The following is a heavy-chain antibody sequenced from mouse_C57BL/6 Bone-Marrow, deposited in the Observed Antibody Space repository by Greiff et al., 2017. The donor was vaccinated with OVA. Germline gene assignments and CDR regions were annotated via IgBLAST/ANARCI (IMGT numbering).Heavy chain of an antibody. J-gene: IGHJ4*01. D-gene: IGHD4-1*01. CDR3: ARELGLYAMDY. CDR1: GFTFSDYY. CDR2: ISNGGGST. Sequence: EVQGVESGGGLVQPGGSLKLSCAASGFTFSDYYMYWVRQTPEKRLEWVVYISNGGGSTYYPDTVKVLFTISRDNAKNTLYLQMSRLKSEDTAMYYCARELGLYAMDYWGQVTSVTVSS. V-gene: IGHV5-12*01.